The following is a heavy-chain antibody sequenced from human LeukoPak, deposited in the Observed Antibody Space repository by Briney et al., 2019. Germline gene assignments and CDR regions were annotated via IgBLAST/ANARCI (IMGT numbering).Heavy chain of an antibody. D-gene: IGHD1-26*01. CDR2: TSPNSADT. J-gene: IGHJ4*02. CDR1: GYTFTGYN. CDR3: ARGGLSGSYYVDY. Sequence: ASVKVSCKASGYTFTGYNMHWVRQAPGQGLEWMGWTSPNSADTHYAQKFQGRVTMTGDTSISTAYMELSRLRSDDTAVYYCARGGLSGSYYVDYWGQGTLVTVSS. V-gene: IGHV1-2*02.